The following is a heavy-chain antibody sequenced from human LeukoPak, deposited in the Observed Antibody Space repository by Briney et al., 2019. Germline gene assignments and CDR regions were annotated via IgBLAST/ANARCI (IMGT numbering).Heavy chain of an antibody. D-gene: IGHD3-22*01. CDR2: ISGSGGST. J-gene: IGHJ4*02. CDR3: AKGQQYDYYDSSGYSDY. V-gene: IGHV3-23*01. CDR1: GFTFSSYA. Sequence: GGSLRLSCAASGFTFSSYAMSWVRQAPGKGLAWVSAISGSGGSTYYADSVKGRFTISRDNSKNTLYLQMNSLRAEDTAVYYCAKGQQYDYYDSSGYSDYWGQGTLVTVSS.